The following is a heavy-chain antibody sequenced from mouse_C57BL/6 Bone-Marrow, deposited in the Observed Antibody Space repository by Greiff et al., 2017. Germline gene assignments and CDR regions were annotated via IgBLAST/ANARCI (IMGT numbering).Heavy chain of an antibody. V-gene: IGHV1-81*01. J-gene: IGHJ3*01. CDR3: ARWDYGSSPAWFAY. D-gene: IGHD1-1*01. Sequence: LQESGAELARPGASVKLSCKASGYTFTSYGISWVKQRTGQGLEWIGEIYPRSGNTYYNEKFKGKATLTADKSSSTAYMELRSLTSEDSAVYFCARWDYGSSPAWFAYWGQGTLVTVSA. CDR1: GYTFTSYG. CDR2: IYPRSGNT.